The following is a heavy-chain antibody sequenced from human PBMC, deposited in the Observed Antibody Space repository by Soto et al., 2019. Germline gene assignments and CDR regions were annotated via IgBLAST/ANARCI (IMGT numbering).Heavy chain of an antibody. D-gene: IGHD2-15*01. CDR1: GFTFSSYG. V-gene: IGHV3-30*03. CDR3: ASSPYCSGGSCYAGDYFDY. Sequence: GGSLRLSCAASGFTFSSYGMHWVRQAPGKGLEWVAVISYDGSNKYYADSVKGRFTISRDNSKNTLYLQMNSLRAEDTAVYYCASSPYCSGGSCYAGDYFDYWGQGTLVTVSS. J-gene: IGHJ4*02. CDR2: ISYDGSNK.